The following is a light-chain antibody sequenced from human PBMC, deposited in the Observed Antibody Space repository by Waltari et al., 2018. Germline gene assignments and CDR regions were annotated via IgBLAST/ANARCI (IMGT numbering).Light chain of an antibody. CDR3: CSYAGLGIYV. Sequence: QSGLTQPASVSGSPGQSITVSCTGTSSDVGNYNLVAWYQQYPGKAPRVMVDEVTKRTSGVSDDCFGSKSGNTASLTIAGLQSEDDADYYCCSYAGLGIYVFGTGTKVTGL. J-gene: IGLJ1*01. CDR1: SSDVGNYNL. CDR2: EVT. V-gene: IGLV2-23*02.